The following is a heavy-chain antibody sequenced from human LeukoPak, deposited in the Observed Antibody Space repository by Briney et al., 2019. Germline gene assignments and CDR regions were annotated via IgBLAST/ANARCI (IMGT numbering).Heavy chain of an antibody. CDR2: INPNSGGT. D-gene: IGHD3-10*01. CDR3: ARSMGSGRPIDY. Sequence: ASVKVSCKASGYTFTGYYMHWVRQAPGHGLEWMGRINPNSGGTNYAQKFQGRVTMSRDTSISTAYMELSRLRSDDTAVYYCARSMGSGRPIDYWGQGTLVTVSS. CDR1: GYTFTGYY. J-gene: IGHJ4*02. V-gene: IGHV1-2*06.